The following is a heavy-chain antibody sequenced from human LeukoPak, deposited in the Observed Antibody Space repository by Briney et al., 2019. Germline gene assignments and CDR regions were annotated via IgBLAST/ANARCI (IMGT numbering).Heavy chain of an antibody. J-gene: IGHJ4*01. CDR2: IKPDGSEK. D-gene: IGHD3-10*01. CDR3: AGSFGDVKNF. V-gene: IGHV3-7*01. CDR1: GFNFRDHW. Sequence: GGSLRLSCAGSGFNFRDHWMSWLRQAPGKGPEGVAHIKPDGSEKYYVDSVKGRFIISRDDASNSLSLQMNSLRAEDTAVYYCAGSFGDVKNFWGQGTLVTVSS.